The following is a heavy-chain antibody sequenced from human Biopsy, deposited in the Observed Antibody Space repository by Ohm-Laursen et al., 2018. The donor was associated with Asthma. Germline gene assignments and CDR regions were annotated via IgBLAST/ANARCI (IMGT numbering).Heavy chain of an antibody. CDR1: GYPFIGYH. Sequence: GASVKVSCKASGYPFIGYHIHWMRQAPGQGLEWMGIINPSGGSTRYAQKFQGRVTMTRDTSTSTVYMELSSLRSDDTAVYYCARDGTVGAPSDYWGQGTLVTVSS. V-gene: IGHV1-46*01. D-gene: IGHD1-26*01. CDR3: ARDGTVGAPSDY. J-gene: IGHJ4*02. CDR2: INPSGGST.